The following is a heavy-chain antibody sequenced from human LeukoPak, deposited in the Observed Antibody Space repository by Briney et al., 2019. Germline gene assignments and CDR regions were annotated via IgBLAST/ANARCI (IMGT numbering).Heavy chain of an antibody. V-gene: IGHV3-23*01. CDR1: GITLSNYD. Sequence: GGSLRLSCAVSGITLSNYDMSWVRQAPGEGLEWVAGISDSGGSTNYADSVKGRFTISSDNPKNTLYLQMNSLRAEDTAVYFCAKRGVVIRVILVGFHKEAYYFDSWGQGALVTVSS. CDR2: ISDSGGST. CDR3: AKRGVVIRVILVGFHKEAYYFDS. J-gene: IGHJ4*02. D-gene: IGHD3-22*01.